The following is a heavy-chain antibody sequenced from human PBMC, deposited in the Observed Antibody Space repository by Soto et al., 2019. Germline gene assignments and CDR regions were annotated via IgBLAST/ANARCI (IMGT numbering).Heavy chain of an antibody. V-gene: IGHV3-23*01. Sequence: GGSLRLSCAASGFTFSSYAMSWVRQAPGKGLEWVSAISGSGGSTYYADSVKGRFTISRDNSKNTPYLQMNSLRAEDTAVYYCAKRNWEQWLVMGWFDPWGQGTLVTVSS. D-gene: IGHD6-19*01. CDR2: ISGSGGST. CDR1: GFTFSSYA. CDR3: AKRNWEQWLVMGWFDP. J-gene: IGHJ5*02.